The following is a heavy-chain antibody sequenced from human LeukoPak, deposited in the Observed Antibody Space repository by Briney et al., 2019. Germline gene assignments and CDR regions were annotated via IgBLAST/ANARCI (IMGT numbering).Heavy chain of an antibody. CDR2: INPNSGGT. CDR3: ARGQYSGYDYFDY. Sequence: ASVKVSCKASXYTFTGYYMHWVRQAPGQGLEWMGWINPNSGGTNYAQKFQGRVTMTRDTSISTAYMELSRLRSDDTAVYYCARGQYSGYDYFDYWGQGTLVTVSS. J-gene: IGHJ4*02. V-gene: IGHV1-2*02. CDR1: XYTFTGYY. D-gene: IGHD5-12*01.